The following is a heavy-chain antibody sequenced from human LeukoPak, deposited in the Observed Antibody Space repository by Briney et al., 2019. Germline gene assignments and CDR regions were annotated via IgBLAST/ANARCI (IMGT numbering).Heavy chain of an antibody. Sequence: PSETLSLTCTVSGGSISSSSYYWGWIRQPPGKGLEWIGSIYYSGSTYYNPSLKSRVTISVDTSKNQFSLKLSSVTAADTAVYYCARIPMAPHPPHFDYWGQGTLVTVSS. D-gene: IGHD3-10*01. CDR1: GGSISSSSYY. CDR3: ARIPMAPHPPHFDY. CDR2: IYYSGST. J-gene: IGHJ4*02. V-gene: IGHV4-39*07.